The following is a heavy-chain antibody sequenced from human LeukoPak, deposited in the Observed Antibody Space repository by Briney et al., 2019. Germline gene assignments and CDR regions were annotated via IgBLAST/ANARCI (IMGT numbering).Heavy chain of an antibody. CDR3: ARPQLGGYYFDY. CDR1: GYSFTSYW. CDR2: IYPGDSES. Sequence: GESLKISCKGSGYSFTSYWIGWVRQMPGKGLEWMGIIYPGDSESRYSPSFQGQVTFSADKSISTVYLQWSGLKASDTAIYYCARPQLGGYYFDYWGQGTLVTVSS. V-gene: IGHV5-51*01. J-gene: IGHJ4*02. D-gene: IGHD3-16*01.